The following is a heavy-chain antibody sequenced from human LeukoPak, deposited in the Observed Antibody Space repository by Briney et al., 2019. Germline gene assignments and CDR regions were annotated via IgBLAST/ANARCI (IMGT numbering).Heavy chain of an antibody. CDR3: ARRDSSGACLDV. J-gene: IGHJ6*04. CDR1: GGSISSGGYS. CDR2: IYHSGST. D-gene: IGHD6-25*01. V-gene: IGHV4-30-2*01. Sequence: SETLSLTCAVSGGSISSGGYSWSWIRQPPGKGLEWIGYIYHSGSTYYNPSLKSRVTISVDRSKNQFSLKLSSVTAADTAVYYCARRDSSGACLDVWGKGTTVTVSS.